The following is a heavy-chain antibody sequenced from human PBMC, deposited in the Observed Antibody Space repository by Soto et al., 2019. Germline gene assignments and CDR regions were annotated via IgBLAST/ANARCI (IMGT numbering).Heavy chain of an antibody. CDR1: GYTFTSYA. J-gene: IGHJ4*02. CDR2: INAGNGST. CDR3: ARDLGWWPWDY. V-gene: IGHV1-3*01. D-gene: IGHD2-15*01. Sequence: QVQLVQSGAEVKKPGASVKVSCKASGYTFTSYAMHWVRQAPGQRLEWMGWINAGNGSTKYSQKFQGRVTITRDTSASTAYMELSSLRSEDTAVYYCARDLGWWPWDYWGQGTLVTVSS.